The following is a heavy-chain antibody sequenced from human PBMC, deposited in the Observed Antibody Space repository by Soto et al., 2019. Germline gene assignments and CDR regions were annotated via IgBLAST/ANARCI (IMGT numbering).Heavy chain of an antibody. CDR3: VRGGYMHACEI. J-gene: IGHJ3*02. V-gene: IGHV3-74*01. D-gene: IGHD6-13*01. Sequence: EVQLVESGGGLVQPGGSLRLSCAASGFTFSSYWMYWVRQAPGKGLEWVSNMNNDGSYTIYAESVKGRFTFSRENAKNTLYLQMNSLSAEATAVYYCVRGGYMHACEIWGQGTMVTVSS. CDR1: GFTFSSYW. CDR2: MNNDGSYT.